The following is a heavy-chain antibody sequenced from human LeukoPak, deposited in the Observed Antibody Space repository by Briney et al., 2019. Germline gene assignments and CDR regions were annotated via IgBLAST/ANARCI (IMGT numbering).Heavy chain of an antibody. Sequence: GGALRLSCAASGFTFSSYAMHWVRQAPGKGLEWVAVISYDGSNKYYADSVKGRFTISRDNSKNTLDLQMNSLRAEDTAVYYCARASTGYSSSWYFPSYYYYGMDVWGQGTTVTVSS. CDR3: ARASTGYSSSWYFPSYYYYGMDV. D-gene: IGHD6-13*01. V-gene: IGHV3-30*04. CDR2: ISYDGSNK. CDR1: GFTFSSYA. J-gene: IGHJ6*02.